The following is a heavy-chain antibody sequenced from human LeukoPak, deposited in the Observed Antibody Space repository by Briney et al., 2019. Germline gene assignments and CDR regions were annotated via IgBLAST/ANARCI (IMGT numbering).Heavy chain of an antibody. CDR3: AKHTQWLVLFDY. D-gene: IGHD6-19*01. CDR2: ISGSGGST. CDR1: GFTFSSYA. V-gene: IGHV3-23*01. J-gene: IGHJ4*02. Sequence: GGSLRLSCAAPGFTFSSYAMSWVRQAPGKGLEWVSAISGSGGSTYYADSVKGRFTISRDNSKNTLYLQMKSLRAEDTAVYYCAKHTQWLVLFDYWGQGTLVTVSS.